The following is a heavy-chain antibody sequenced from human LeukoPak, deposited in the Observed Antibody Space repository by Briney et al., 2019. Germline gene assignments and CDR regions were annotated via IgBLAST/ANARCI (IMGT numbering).Heavy chain of an antibody. J-gene: IGHJ4*02. CDR1: GGSFSGYY. V-gene: IGHV4-34*01. D-gene: IGHD4-23*01. Sequence: SETLSLTCAVYGGSFSGYYWSWVRQPPGKGLEWVGEINHSGSTNYNPSLKRRVTISVDTSKNQFSLKLSSVTAADTAVYYCASHMFMEGGKEVDYWGQGTLVTVSS. CDR2: INHSGST. CDR3: ASHMFMEGGKEVDY.